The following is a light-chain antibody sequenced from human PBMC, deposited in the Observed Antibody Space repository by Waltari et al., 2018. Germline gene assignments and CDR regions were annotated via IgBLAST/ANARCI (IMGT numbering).Light chain of an antibody. Sequence: QSVLTQPPSVSAAPGQKVTISCSCSISNIGNYYVSWYHQLPGAAPKLLIYENTKRPSGIPDRCSASKAGTSATLRITGLQIGDEADYYCATWDNSLSEVVFGGGTKLTVL. J-gene: IGLJ2*01. V-gene: IGLV1-51*01. CDR3: ATWDNSLSEVV. CDR1: ISNIGNYY. CDR2: ENT.